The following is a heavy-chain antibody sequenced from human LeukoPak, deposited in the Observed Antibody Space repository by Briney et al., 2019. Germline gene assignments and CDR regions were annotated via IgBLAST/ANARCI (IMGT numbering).Heavy chain of an antibody. V-gene: IGHV3-7*01. D-gene: IGHD6-19*01. J-gene: IGHJ4*02. CDR1: GFTFSSYW. Sequence: GGSLRLSCAASGFTFSSYWMSWVLQAPGKGLEWVANIKQDGSEKYYVDSVKGRFTISRDNAKNSLYLQMNSLRAEDTAVYYCARRIIGSGWYGADFDYWGQGTLVTVSS. CDR2: IKQDGSEK. CDR3: ARRIIGSGWYGADFDY.